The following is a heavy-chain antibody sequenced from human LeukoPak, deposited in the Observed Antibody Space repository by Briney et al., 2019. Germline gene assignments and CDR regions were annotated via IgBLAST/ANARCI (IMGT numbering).Heavy chain of an antibody. CDR3: ARSGQQLGFDY. V-gene: IGHV3-30-3*01. Sequence: GGSLRLSCEASGFTFTSHSMNWVRQVPGKGLAWVALISHDGSKRYYADSVKGRFTISRDNSKNTLYLQMNSLRAEDTAVYYCARSGQQLGFDYWGQGTLVTVSS. CDR2: ISHDGSKR. D-gene: IGHD6-13*01. CDR1: GFTFTSHS. J-gene: IGHJ4*02.